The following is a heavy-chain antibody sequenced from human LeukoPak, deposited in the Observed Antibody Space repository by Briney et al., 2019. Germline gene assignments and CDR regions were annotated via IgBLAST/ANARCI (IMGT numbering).Heavy chain of an antibody. Sequence: GGSLRLSCAASGFTFSSYGMHWVRQAPGKGLEWVAFIRYDGSNKYYADSVKGRFTISRDNSKNTLYLQMNSLRAEDTAVYYCAKGPRDYDYVWGSYRYLGTFANWGQGTLVTVSS. CDR2: IRYDGSNK. V-gene: IGHV3-30*02. CDR1: GFTFSSYG. D-gene: IGHD3-16*02. J-gene: IGHJ4*02. CDR3: AKGPRDYDYVWGSYRYLGTFAN.